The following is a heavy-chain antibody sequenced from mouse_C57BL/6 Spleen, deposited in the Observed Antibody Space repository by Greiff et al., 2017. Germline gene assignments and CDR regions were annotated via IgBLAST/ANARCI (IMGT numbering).Heavy chain of an antibody. CDR2: ISSGSSTI. D-gene: IGHD2-4*01. CDR1: GFTFSDYG. V-gene: IGHV5-17*01. CDR3: ARKPYYDYDGYYFDY. J-gene: IGHJ2*01. Sequence: EVQVVESGGGLVKPGGSLKLSCAASGFTFSDYGMHWVRQAPEKGLEWVAYISSGSSTIYYADTVKGRFTISRDNAKNTLFLQMTSLRSEDTAMYYCARKPYYDYDGYYFDYWGQGTTLTVSS.